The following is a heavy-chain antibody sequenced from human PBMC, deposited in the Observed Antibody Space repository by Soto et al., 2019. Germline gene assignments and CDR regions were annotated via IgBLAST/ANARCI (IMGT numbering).Heavy chain of an antibody. CDR1: GYTFSSNW. V-gene: IGHV1-46*01. CDR3: ARDHSISSSGAWWLDP. J-gene: IGHJ5*02. Sequence: QVQLVQSGAEVKKPGASVKVSCKASGYTFSSNWIHWVRRAPGQGLEWMGVINPSGDITNYEQKFQGRVTMTSDTSTSTVYMQLNSLASGDTAVYYCARDHSISSSGAWWLDPWGQGTLVTVSS. D-gene: IGHD2-21*01. CDR2: INPSGDIT.